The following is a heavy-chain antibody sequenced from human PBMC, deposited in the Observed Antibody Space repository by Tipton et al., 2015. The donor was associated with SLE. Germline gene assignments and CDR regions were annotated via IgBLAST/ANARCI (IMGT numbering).Heavy chain of an antibody. CDR3: VTIDYDNSGYYYYFDY. V-gene: IGHV4-39*07. CDR1: GGSISSSSYY. Sequence: TLSLTCTVSGGSISSSSYYWGWIRQPPGKGLEWIGSLYYSGSTYYNPSLKSRVTISVDTSKNQFSLKLSSVTAADTAVYYCVTIDYDNSGYYYYFDYWGQGTLVTVSS. J-gene: IGHJ4*02. D-gene: IGHD3-22*01. CDR2: LYYSGST.